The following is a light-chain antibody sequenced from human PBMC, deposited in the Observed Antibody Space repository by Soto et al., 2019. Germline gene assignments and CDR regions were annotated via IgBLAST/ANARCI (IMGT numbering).Light chain of an antibody. V-gene: IGKV3-15*01. CDR3: QQYDKWPRT. J-gene: IGKJ1*01. CDR2: GAS. Sequence: EIVMTQSPATLSLSPGERATLSCRASQSVSSNLAWYQQKPGQAPSLLIFGASTRATGIPARFSGGGSGAEYTLTISSLQSEDFAVYYCQQYDKWPRTFGQGTKVDIK. CDR1: QSVSSN.